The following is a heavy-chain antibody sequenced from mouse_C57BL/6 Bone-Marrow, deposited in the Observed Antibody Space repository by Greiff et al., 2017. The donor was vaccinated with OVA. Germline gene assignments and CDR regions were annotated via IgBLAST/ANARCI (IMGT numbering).Heavy chain of an antibody. D-gene: IGHD1-1*01. CDR3: ARQRFITTVVATEGYFDV. Sequence: EVKLQESGGGLVQPGGSLKLSCAASGFTFSDYYMYWVRQTPEKRLEWVAYISNGGGSTYYPDTVKGRFTISRDNAKNTLYLQMSRLKSEDTAMYYCARQRFITTVVATEGYFDVWGTGTTVTVSS. CDR2: ISNGGGST. CDR1: GFTFSDYY. J-gene: IGHJ1*03. V-gene: IGHV5-12*01.